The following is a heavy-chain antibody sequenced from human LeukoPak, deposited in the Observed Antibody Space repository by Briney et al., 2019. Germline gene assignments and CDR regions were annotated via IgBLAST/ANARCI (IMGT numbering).Heavy chain of an antibody. CDR3: ARRAGAYSHPYDY. J-gene: IGHJ4*02. V-gene: IGHV3-11*01. CDR1: GFTFSDYN. Sequence: GGSLRLSCAASGFTFSDYNMRWIRQAPGKGLEWVSSISRSGSTKYYADSVKGRFTISRDNSKNTLYLQMNSLRAEDTAVYYCARRAGAYSHPYDYWGQGTLVTVSS. CDR2: ISRSGSTK. D-gene: IGHD4/OR15-4a*01.